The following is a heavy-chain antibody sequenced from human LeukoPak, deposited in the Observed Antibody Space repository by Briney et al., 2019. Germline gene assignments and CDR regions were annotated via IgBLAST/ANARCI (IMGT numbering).Heavy chain of an antibody. CDR1: GYTFTDYY. CDR2: IHPNTGAT. D-gene: IGHD5-12*01. Sequence: ASVKVSCKTSGYTFTDYYLHWVRQAAGQGLEWVGWIHPNTGATHYAQKFQGRLTMTRDTSISTVYMELTRLRSDDTAVYYCARDMGRYSGYDYDYWGQGTLVTACS. CDR3: ARDMGRYSGYDYDY. J-gene: IGHJ4*02. V-gene: IGHV1-2*02.